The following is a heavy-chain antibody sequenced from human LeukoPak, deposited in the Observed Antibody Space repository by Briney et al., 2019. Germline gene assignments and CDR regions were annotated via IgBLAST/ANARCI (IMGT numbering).Heavy chain of an antibody. Sequence: PSETLSLTCAVYGGSSSGYYWSWIRQPPGKGLEWIGEINHSGSTNYNPSLKSRVTISVDTSKNQFSLKLSSVTAADTAVYYCARVRYSSSWRTYYYYGMDVWGKGTTVTVPS. D-gene: IGHD6-13*01. CDR1: GGSSSGYY. CDR2: INHSGST. V-gene: IGHV4-34*01. J-gene: IGHJ6*04. CDR3: ARVRYSSSWRTYYYYGMDV.